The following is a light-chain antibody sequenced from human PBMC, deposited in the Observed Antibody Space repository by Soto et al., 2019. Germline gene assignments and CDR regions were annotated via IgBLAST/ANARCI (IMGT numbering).Light chain of an antibody. V-gene: IGKV1-5*03. CDR2: KPA. CDR3: QQYYSFPYT. CDR1: QSIGTW. Sequence: IQMTQSPSTLSASVGDRVTITCRASQSIGTWLAWYQQKPGKAPKLLIYKPASLESGVPSRFSGSGSGTEFTLTISSLQRDDLATYHCQQYYSFPYTFGQGTKLEIK. J-gene: IGKJ2*01.